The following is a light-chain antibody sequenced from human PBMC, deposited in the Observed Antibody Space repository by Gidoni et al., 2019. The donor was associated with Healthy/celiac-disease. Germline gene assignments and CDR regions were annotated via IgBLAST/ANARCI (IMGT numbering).Light chain of an antibody. J-gene: IGKJ3*01. V-gene: IGKV1-33*01. CDR1: QDISNY. CDR3: QQYDNLPLI. Sequence: DIQMTQSPSSLSASVGDRVTITCQASQDISNYLNWYQQKPGKAPKLLIYDASNLETGVPSRFSGSGFGTDFTFTISSLQPEDIATYYFQQYDNLPLIFGPVTKVEIK. CDR2: DAS.